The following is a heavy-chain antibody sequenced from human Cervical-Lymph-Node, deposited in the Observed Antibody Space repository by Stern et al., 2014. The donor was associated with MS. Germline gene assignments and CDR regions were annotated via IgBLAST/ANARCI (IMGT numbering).Heavy chain of an antibody. D-gene: IGHD2-15*01. CDR2: ISTSNGNA. CDR3: ARGVVAPFDY. Sequence: VQLEESGAEVKNPGASVKVSCKASGYTFGSYGISWVRQAPGQGLEWMGLISTSNGNANYAQKFQGRVIMTTETSTNTAYLELRSLISDDTAVYYCARGVVAPFDYWGQGTLVTVSS. CDR1: GYTFGSYG. J-gene: IGHJ4*02. V-gene: IGHV1-18*01.